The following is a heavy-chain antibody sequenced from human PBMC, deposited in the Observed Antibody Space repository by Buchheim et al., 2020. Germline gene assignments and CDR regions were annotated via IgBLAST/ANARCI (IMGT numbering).Heavy chain of an antibody. D-gene: IGHD3-3*01. Sequence: EVLLLESGGGLLQPGGSLRLSCAASGFTFRNYAMNWVRQAPGKGLEWVSRISGSGRITSYADSVKGRFTISRDNSKDILYLQMSSLRAEDTAVYYCAKDLGFVEWLTRVFDYWGQGT. CDR2: ISGSGRIT. V-gene: IGHV3-23*01. J-gene: IGHJ4*02. CDR3: AKDLGFVEWLTRVFDY. CDR1: GFTFRNYA.